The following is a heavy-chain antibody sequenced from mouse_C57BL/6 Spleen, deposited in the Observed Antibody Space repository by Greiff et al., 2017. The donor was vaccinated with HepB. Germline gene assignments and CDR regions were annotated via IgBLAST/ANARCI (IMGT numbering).Heavy chain of an antibody. D-gene: IGHD2-12*01. CDR3: TNYKPFAY. Sequence: VQLQQSGAELVRPGASVTLSCKASGYTFTDYEMHWVKQTPVHGLEWIGAIDPETGGTAYNQKFKGKAILTADKSSSTAYMELRSLTSEDSAVYDCTNYKPFAYWGQGTLVTVSA. CDR1: GYTFTDYE. CDR2: IDPETGGT. J-gene: IGHJ3*01. V-gene: IGHV1-15*01.